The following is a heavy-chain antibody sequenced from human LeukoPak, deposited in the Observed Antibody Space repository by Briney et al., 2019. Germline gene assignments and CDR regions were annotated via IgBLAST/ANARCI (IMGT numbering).Heavy chain of an antibody. CDR1: GASISSYY. V-gene: IGHV4-4*07. CDR3: ARGLVDTAMVSVPFDY. D-gene: IGHD5-18*01. CDR2: MQTSDT. Sequence: PSETLSLTCTVSGASISSYYWTWIRQPAGKGLEWIGRMQTSDTNYNPSLKSRVTISVDTSKNQFSLKLSSVTAADTAVYYCARGLVDTAMVSVPFDYWDQGTLVTVSS. J-gene: IGHJ4*02.